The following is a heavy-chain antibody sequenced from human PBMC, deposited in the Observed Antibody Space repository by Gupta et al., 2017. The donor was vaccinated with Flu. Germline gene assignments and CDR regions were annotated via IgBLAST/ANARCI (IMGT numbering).Heavy chain of an antibody. CDR1: VGSMRPYF. V-gene: IGHV4-59*01. J-gene: IGHJ6*03. CDR3: ARDFRFYNSSAYTSYYYNYMDV. Sequence: QVQLQESGPGLVKPSETLYLTCTDSVGSMRPYFWSWIRQPQGKRLEWIVYIYYSGSADYNPSLKSRVTMSIDTSKNQLSLKLNSVTAADTAVYFCARDFRFYNSSAYTSYYYNYMDVWGKGITVTVSS. CDR2: IYYSGSA. D-gene: IGHD3-22*01.